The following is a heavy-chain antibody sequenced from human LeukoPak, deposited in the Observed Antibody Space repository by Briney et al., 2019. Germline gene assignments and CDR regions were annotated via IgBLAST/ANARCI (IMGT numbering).Heavy chain of an antibody. CDR2: VIPIFGTA. Sequence: SVKVSCKASGGTFSSYAISWVRQAPGQGLEWMGGVIPIFGTANYAQKFQGRVTITADESTSTAYMELSSLRSEDTAVYYCAGSRTPSYYDSSGYLTTSYWGQGTLVTVSS. D-gene: IGHD3-22*01. CDR1: GGTFSSYA. CDR3: AGSRTPSYYDSSGYLTTSY. V-gene: IGHV1-69*13. J-gene: IGHJ4*02.